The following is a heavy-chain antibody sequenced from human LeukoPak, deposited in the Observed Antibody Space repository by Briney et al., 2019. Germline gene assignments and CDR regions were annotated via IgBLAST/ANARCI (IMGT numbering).Heavy chain of an antibody. V-gene: IGHV4-34*01. D-gene: IGHD1-26*01. CDR3: ARRHSGSYEFDY. J-gene: IGHJ4*02. CDR2: INHSGST. Sequence: SETLSLTCAVYGGSFSGYYWSWIRQPPGKGLEWIGEINHSGSTNYNPSLKSRVTISVDTSKNQFSLKLSSVTAADTAVCYCARRHSGSYEFDYWGQGTLVTVSS. CDR1: GGSFSGYY.